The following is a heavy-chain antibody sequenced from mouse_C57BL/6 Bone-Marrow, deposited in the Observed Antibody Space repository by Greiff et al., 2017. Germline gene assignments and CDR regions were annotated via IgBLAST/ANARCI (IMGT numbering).Heavy chain of an antibody. D-gene: IGHD1-1*01. CDR2: IYPGKSDT. CDR3: TGITTVVGGNYFDY. J-gene: IGHJ2*01. Sequence: EVKLMESGTVLARPGASVKMSCKTSGYTFTSYWMHWVKQRPGQGLEWIGAIYPGKSDTSYNQKFKGKAKLTAVTSANTAYMELSSLTNEDSAVYYCTGITTVVGGNYFDYWGQGTTLTVSS. V-gene: IGHV1-5*01. CDR1: GYTFTSYW.